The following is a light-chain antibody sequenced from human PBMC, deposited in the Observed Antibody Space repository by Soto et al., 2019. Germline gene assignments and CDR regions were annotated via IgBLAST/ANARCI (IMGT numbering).Light chain of an antibody. CDR2: KAS. Sequence: DIQMTQSPSTLSGSVGDRVTITCRASQTISSCLAWYQQKPGKAPKLLIYKASTLKSGVPSRFSGSGSGTDFTLTISSLEPEDFAVYYCQQRSNWPPITFGQGTRLEIK. J-gene: IGKJ5*01. CDR3: QQRSNWPPIT. CDR1: QTISSC. V-gene: IGKV1-5*03.